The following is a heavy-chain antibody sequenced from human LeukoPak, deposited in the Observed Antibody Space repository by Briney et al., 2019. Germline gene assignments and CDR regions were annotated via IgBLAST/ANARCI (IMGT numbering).Heavy chain of an antibody. CDR3: ARDVPSGLGFDY. V-gene: IGHV1-2*02. CDR2: INPNSGGT. J-gene: IGHJ4*02. CDR1: GYTFTGYY. Sequence: ASVKVPCKASGYTFTGYYMHWVRQAPGQGLEWMGWINPNSGGTNYAQKFQGRVTMTRDTSISTAYMELSRLRSDDTAVYYCARDVPSGLGFDYWGQGTLVTVSS. D-gene: IGHD3-22*01.